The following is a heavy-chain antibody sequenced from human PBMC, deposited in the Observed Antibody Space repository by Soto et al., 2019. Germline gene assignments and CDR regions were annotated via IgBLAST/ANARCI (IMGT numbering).Heavy chain of an antibody. V-gene: IGHV4-59*01. CDR3: ARGYRCGWYAP. CDR1: GGSISSYY. J-gene: IGHJ5*02. Sequence: QVQLQESGPGLVKPSETLSLTCTVSGGSISSYYWSWIRQPPGKGLEWIGYIYYSGSTNYNPSLKTRVTISVDSSKNQCSLKLSAVTAADTAVYSGARGYRCGWYAPWGRGTLVTVSS. CDR2: IYYSGST. D-gene: IGHD6-19*01.